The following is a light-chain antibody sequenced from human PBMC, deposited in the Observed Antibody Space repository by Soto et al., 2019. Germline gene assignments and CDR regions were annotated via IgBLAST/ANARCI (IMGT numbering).Light chain of an antibody. Sequence: QSVLTQPPSVSGSPGQSVTISCTGTSSDVGSYNRVSWYQQPPGTAPKVMIYDVSNRPSGVPDRFSGSKSGNTASLTISRLQAEDESDYYCSSYTSSSTYVSGTRTKVTVL. CDR3: SSYTSSSTYV. J-gene: IGLJ1*01. CDR1: SSDVGSYNR. V-gene: IGLV2-18*02. CDR2: DVS.